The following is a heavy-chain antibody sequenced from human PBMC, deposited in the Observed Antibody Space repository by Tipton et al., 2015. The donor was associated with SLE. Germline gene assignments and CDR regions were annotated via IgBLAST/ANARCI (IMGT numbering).Heavy chain of an antibody. V-gene: IGHV4-59*08. CDR3: ARHIDSSPYSAFDI. Sequence: LSLSCTVSGGSISSFYWSWIRQPPGKGLEWIGFMFYSGYTNYNPSLKSRVTMSVDTSKNLFSLKLSSVTAADTAVYYCARHIDSSPYSAFDIWGQGTMVTVSS. CDR1: GGSISSFY. J-gene: IGHJ3*02. CDR2: MFYSGYT. D-gene: IGHD6-19*01.